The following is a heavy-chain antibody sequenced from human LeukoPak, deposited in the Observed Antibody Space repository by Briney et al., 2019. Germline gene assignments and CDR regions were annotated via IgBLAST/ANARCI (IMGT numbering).Heavy chain of an antibody. J-gene: IGHJ4*02. CDR2: IIPIFGTA. CDR3: ARDYYDSSGYYWPPDY. CDR1: GYTFTSYD. Sequence: SVKVSCKASGYTFTSYDINWVRQATGQGLEWMGGIIPIFGTANYAQKFQGRVTITADESTSTAYMELSSLRSEDTAVYYCARDYYDSSGYYWPPDYWGQGTLVTVSS. V-gene: IGHV1-69*13. D-gene: IGHD3-22*01.